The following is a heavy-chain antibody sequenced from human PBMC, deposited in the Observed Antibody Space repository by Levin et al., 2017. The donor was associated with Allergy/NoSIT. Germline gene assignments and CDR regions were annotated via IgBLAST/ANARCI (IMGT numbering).Heavy chain of an antibody. D-gene: IGHD3-16*01. CDR1: GFSVTKYY. V-gene: IGHV3-66*02. Sequence: GGSLRLSCAASGFSVTKYYIKWVRQAPGKGLQWVSVLYTGGSTFYADSVKGRFTMSRDNSKNTLFLQMNSLRPEDTAIYYCARDYGDYWGQGTLVTVSS. CDR3: ARDYGDY. CDR2: LYTGGST. J-gene: IGHJ4*02.